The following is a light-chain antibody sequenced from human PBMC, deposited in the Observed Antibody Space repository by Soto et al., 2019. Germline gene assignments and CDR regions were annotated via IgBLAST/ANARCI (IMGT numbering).Light chain of an antibody. J-gene: IGLJ1*01. Sequence: QSVLTQPPSVSGAPGQRVTISCTGSSSNIGAGYEAHWYQQVPGTAPKLLIYENNNRPSGVPDRFSGSKSGTSASLAITGLQAEDEAEYYCQSYDSSLSGYVFGTGTKQTVL. CDR3: QSYDSSLSGYV. CDR2: ENN. V-gene: IGLV1-40*01. CDR1: SSNIGAGYE.